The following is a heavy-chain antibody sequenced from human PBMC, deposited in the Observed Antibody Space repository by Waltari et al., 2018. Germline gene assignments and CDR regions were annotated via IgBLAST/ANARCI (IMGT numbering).Heavy chain of an antibody. CDR3: ARDKNGLGLDWFDP. V-gene: IGHV4-59*13. Sequence: QEQLQESGPGLVKPSETLSLTCSVSGGSISAYYWSWIRQAPGKGLDWIGYVYSTGITRDNPSLQSRVTISIDTSKNQFSLKVRSVTAADTAVYYCARDKNGLGLDWFDPWGQGTLVIVSS. D-gene: IGHD1-1*01. CDR2: VYSTGIT. J-gene: IGHJ5*02. CDR1: GGSISAYY.